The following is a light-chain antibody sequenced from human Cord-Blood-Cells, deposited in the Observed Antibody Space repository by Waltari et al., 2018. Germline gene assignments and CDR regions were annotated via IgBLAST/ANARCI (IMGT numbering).Light chain of an antibody. V-gene: IGKV1-39*01. J-gene: IGKJ1*01. CDR1: QSISSY. Sequence: QMTQSPSSLSASVGERVTITCRASQSISSYLNWYQQKPGKAPKLLIYAASSLQSGVPSRFSGSGSGTDFTLTISSLQPEDFATYYCQQNYSTPWTFGQGTKVEIK. CDR3: QQNYSTPWT. CDR2: AAS.